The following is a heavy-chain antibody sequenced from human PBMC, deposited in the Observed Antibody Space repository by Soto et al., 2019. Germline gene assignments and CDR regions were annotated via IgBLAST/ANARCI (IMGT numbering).Heavy chain of an antibody. J-gene: IGHJ4*02. CDR3: ARDLRYSGSLFDY. CDR2: IKQDGSEK. V-gene: IGHV3-7*01. Sequence: GGSLRLSCAASGFTFSSYWMSWVRQAPGKGLEWVANIKQDGSEKYYVDSVKGRFTISRDNAKNSLYLQMNSLRAEDTAVYYCARDLRYSGSLFDYWGQGTLVTVSS. CDR1: GFTFSSYW. D-gene: IGHD3-9*01.